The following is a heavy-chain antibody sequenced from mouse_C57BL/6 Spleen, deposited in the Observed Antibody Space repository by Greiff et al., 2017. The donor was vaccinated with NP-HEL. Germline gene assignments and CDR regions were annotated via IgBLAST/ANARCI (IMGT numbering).Heavy chain of an antibody. J-gene: IGHJ2*01. V-gene: IGHV5-9-1*02. CDR2: ISSGGDYI. CDR3: TRDGYYDFDY. D-gene: IGHD2-3*01. Sequence: DVMLVESGEGLVKPGGSLKLSCAASGFTFSSYAMSWVRQTPEKRLEWVAYISSGGDYIYYADTVKGRLTISRDNARKTLYLQMSSLKYEDTAMYDCTRDGYYDFDYWGQGTTLTVSS. CDR1: GFTFSSYA.